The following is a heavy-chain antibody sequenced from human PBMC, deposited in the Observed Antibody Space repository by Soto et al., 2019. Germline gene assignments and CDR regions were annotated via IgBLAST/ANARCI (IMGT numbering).Heavy chain of an antibody. CDR1: GGSISSYY. CDR3: ASSSIAVAGTGFDP. Sequence: SETLSLTCTVSGGSISSYYWSWIRQPPGKGLEWIGYIYYSGSTNYNPSLKSRVTISVDTSKNQFSLKLSSVTAADTAMYYCASSSIAVAGTGFDPWGQGTLVTVSS. CDR2: IYYSGST. J-gene: IGHJ5*02. V-gene: IGHV4-59*08. D-gene: IGHD6-19*01.